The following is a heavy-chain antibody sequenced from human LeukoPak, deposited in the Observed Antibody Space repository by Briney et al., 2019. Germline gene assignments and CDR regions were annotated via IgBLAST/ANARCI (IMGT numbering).Heavy chain of an antibody. CDR1: GYTFTGYY. J-gene: IGHJ4*02. CDR3: ARDSYGSVPGFDY. Sequence: GASVKVSCKASGYTFTGYYMHWVRPAPGQGLEWRGWIYPNSGGTNYAQKFQGRVTMTRDTSISTAYMVMSRLRSDGTAVYYCARDSYGSVPGFDYWGQGTLVTVSS. V-gene: IGHV1-2*02. D-gene: IGHD3-10*01. CDR2: IYPNSGGT.